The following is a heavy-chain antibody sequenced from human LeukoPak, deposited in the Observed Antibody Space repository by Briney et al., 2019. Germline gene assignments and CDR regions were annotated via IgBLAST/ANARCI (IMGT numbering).Heavy chain of an antibody. CDR3: ATGRITMVRGVIKYDY. J-gene: IGHJ4*02. Sequence: ASVKVSCKVSGYTLTELSMHWVRQAPGKGLEWMGGFGPEDGETIYAQKFQGRVTMTEDTSTDTAYMELSSLRSEDTAVYYCATGRITMVRGVIKYDYWGQGTLVTVSS. CDR1: GYTLTELS. V-gene: IGHV1-24*01. CDR2: FGPEDGET. D-gene: IGHD3-10*01.